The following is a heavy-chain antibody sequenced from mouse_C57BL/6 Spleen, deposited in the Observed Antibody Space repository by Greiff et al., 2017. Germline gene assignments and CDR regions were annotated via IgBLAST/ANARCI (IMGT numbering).Heavy chain of an antibody. J-gene: IGHJ4*01. Sequence: EVQLQQSGPELVKPGASVKISCKASGYTFTDYYMNWVKQSHGKSLEWIGDINPNNGGTSYNQKFKGKATLTVDKSSSTAYMELRSLTSEDSAVYYCARLLRPYGMDYWGQGTSVTVSS. CDR1: GYTFTDYY. V-gene: IGHV1-26*01. CDR2: INPNNGGT. CDR3: ARLLRPYGMDY. D-gene: IGHD1-2*01.